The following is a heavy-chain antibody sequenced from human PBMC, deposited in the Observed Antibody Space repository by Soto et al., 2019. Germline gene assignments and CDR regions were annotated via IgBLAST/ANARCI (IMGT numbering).Heavy chain of an antibody. D-gene: IGHD5-18*01. CDR3: ARRYGYSFDY. V-gene: IGHV4-59*08. CDR2: IYYSGTT. J-gene: IGHJ4*02. CDR1: GGSIGGYY. Sequence: SETLCLTYTVSGGSIGGYYWSWIRQPPGKGLEWIGYIYYSGTTNYNPSLKSRVTISVDTSKNQLSLKLSSVTAADTAVYYCARRYGYSFDYWGQGTLVTVSS.